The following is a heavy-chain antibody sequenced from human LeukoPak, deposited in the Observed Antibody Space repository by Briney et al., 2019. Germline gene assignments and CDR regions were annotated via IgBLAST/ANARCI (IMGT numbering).Heavy chain of an antibody. CDR1: GGTFSSYA. D-gene: IGHD3-10*01. V-gene: IGHV1-69*05. Sequence: SVKVSCKASGGTFSSYAISWVRQAPGQGLGWTGGIIPIFGTANYAQKFQGRVTITTDESTSTAYMELSSLRSEDTAVYYCARCLLTMVRGVICAFDIWGQGTMVTVSS. CDR3: ARCLLTMVRGVICAFDI. J-gene: IGHJ3*02. CDR2: IIPIFGTA.